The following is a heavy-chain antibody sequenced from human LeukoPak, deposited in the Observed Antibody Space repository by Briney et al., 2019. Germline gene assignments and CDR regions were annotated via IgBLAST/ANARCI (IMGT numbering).Heavy chain of an antibody. CDR3: ACLTTADAFDI. D-gene: IGHD3-22*01. CDR2: IYDSGST. Sequence: SETLSLTCTVSGGSINSYYWSWIRQPPGKGLEWIGYIYDSGSTNYNPSLKSRVTISVDTSKNQFSLKLSSVTAADSAVYYCACLTTADAFDIWGQGTMVTVSS. V-gene: IGHV4-59*01. CDR1: GGSINSYY. J-gene: IGHJ3*02.